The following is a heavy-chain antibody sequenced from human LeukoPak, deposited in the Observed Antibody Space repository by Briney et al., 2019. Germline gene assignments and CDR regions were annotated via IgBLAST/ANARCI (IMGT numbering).Heavy chain of an antibody. CDR2: INHSGST. D-gene: IGHD2-21*01. Sequence: KPSETLSHTCAVYGGSFSGYYWSWIRQPPGKGLEWIGEINHSGSTNYNPSLKSRVTISVDTSKNQFSLKLSSVTAADTAVYYCAREWVVIGYFDYWGQGTLVTVSS. V-gene: IGHV4-34*01. CDR1: GGSFSGYY. J-gene: IGHJ4*02. CDR3: AREWVVIGYFDY.